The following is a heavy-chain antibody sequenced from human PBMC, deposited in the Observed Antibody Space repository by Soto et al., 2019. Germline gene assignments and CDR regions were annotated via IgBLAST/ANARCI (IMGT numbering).Heavy chain of an antibody. CDR2: IYDSGIT. CDR1: NGSISHYY. D-gene: IGHD1-1*01. V-gene: IGHV4-59*01. Sequence: QVQLQESGPGLVRPSEALSLTCTVSNGSISHYYWSWIRQSPGKGLEWIAYIYDSGITNYNPSLKSRVNISVDTSKNQFSLKLSSVTAADTATYYCAGGYLQLFDYWGQGILVTVSS. CDR3: AGGYLQLFDY. J-gene: IGHJ4*02.